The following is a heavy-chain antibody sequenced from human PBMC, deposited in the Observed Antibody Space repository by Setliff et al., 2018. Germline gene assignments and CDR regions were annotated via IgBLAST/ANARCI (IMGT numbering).Heavy chain of an antibody. D-gene: IGHD2-8*01. J-gene: IGHJ5*02. V-gene: IGHV4-61*09. CDR3: ARHGLHCTNGICPPPFDP. Sequence: SETLSLTCNVSGASISSGSHYWSWIRQSAGEKPTWIGHVYSTGSTNYNPSFESRVSISVDKSNNQFSLKMTSVTAADTAVYYCARHGLHCTNGICPPPFDPWGQGTLVTVSS. CDR2: VYSTGST. CDR1: GASISSGSHY.